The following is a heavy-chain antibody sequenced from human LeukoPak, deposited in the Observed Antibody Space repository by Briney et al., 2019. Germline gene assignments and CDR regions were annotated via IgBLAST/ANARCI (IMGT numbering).Heavy chain of an antibody. J-gene: IGHJ4*02. CDR3: ARDHQPNYAADY. V-gene: IGHV1-69*04. D-gene: IGHD4/OR15-4a*01. Sequence: SVKVSCKASGYTFTSYDINWVRQAPGQGLEWMGRIIPILGITNYAQKFQGRVTITADKSTSTAYMELSSLRSEDTAVYYCARDHQPNYAADYWGQGTLVTVSS. CDR1: GYTFTSYD. CDR2: IIPILGIT.